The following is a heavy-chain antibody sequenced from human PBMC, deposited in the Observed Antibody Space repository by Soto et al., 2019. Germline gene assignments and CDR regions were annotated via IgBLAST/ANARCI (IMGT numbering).Heavy chain of an antibody. CDR2: INPSGGST. CDR3: ARDPPYCSGGSCSDKPFDY. Sequence: ASVKVSWKASGYTFTSYYMHWVRQAPGQGLEWMGIINPSGGSTSYAQKFQGRVTMTRDTSTSTVYMELSSLRSEDTAVYYCARDPPYCSGGSCSDKPFDYWGQGTLVTVSS. CDR1: GYTFTSYY. D-gene: IGHD2-15*01. J-gene: IGHJ4*02. V-gene: IGHV1-46*01.